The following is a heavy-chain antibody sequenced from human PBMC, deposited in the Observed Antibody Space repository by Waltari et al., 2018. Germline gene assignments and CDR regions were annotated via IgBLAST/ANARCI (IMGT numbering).Heavy chain of an antibody. Sequence: QVQLVQSGVEVKKPGASVKVSCQASGYSFTTYGISWVRQAPGQGLEWMGWIRTYNGNTKYAQMFQGRVTMTTDTSSSTAFMELRSLRSDDTAVYYCARVIADGGVDYWGQGTLVTVSS. J-gene: IGHJ4*02. CDR1: GYSFTTYG. CDR3: ARVIADGGVDY. D-gene: IGHD6-13*01. V-gene: IGHV1-18*01. CDR2: IRTYNGNT.